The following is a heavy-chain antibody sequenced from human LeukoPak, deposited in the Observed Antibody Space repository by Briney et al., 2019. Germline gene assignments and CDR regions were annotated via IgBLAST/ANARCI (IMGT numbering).Heavy chain of an antibody. Sequence: GGSLRLSCAASGFTFSSYAMKWVRQAPGKGLEWVSTISGSGASTYYADSVKGRFTISRDNSKNTLYLQMNSLRAEDTAVYYCAKDYATVGDYDYWGQGTLVTVSS. V-gene: IGHV3-23*01. J-gene: IGHJ4*02. CDR1: GFTFSSYA. D-gene: IGHD4-23*01. CDR2: ISGSGAST. CDR3: AKDYATVGDYDY.